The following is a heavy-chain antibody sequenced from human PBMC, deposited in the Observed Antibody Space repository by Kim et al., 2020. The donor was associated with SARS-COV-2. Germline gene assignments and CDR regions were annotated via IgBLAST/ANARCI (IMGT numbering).Heavy chain of an antibody. J-gene: IGHJ4*02. V-gene: IGHV3-23*01. D-gene: IGHD6-19*01. CDR3: AAYSIGWYSNY. Sequence: TYEADSVKGRFTISRDNSKNTLYLQMTSRRAEDTAVYYCAAYSIGWYSNYWGQGTLVTVSS. CDR2: T.